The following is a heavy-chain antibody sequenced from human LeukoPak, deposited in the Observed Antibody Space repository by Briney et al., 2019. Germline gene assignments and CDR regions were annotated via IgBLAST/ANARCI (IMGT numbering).Heavy chain of an antibody. V-gene: IGHV3-33*01. CDR1: GFTFRNYG. Sequence: PGGSLRLSCAASGFTFRNYGMRWVRQAPGKGLEWVAIIWYDGSNKYYADSVKGRFTISRDNSKNTLYLQMNSLRAEDTAVYYCARDSSYYFDYWGQGTLVTVSS. CDR3: ARDSSYYFDY. CDR2: IWYDGSNK. D-gene: IGHD3-10*01. J-gene: IGHJ4*02.